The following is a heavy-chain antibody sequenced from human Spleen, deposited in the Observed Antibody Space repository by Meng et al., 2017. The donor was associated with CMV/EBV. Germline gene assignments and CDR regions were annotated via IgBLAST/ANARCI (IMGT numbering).Heavy chain of an antibody. V-gene: IGHV1-2*02. CDR3: ARGPLRAPRPYFFDS. J-gene: IGHJ4*02. Sequence: ASVKVSCNASGYTFTGYYMHWVRQAPGQGLEWMGWINPNSGGTNYAQKFQGRVTMTRDTSISTAYMELSRLRSDDTAVYYCARGPLRAPRPYFFDSWGQGTVVTVSS. CDR1: GYTFTGYY. CDR2: INPNSGGT.